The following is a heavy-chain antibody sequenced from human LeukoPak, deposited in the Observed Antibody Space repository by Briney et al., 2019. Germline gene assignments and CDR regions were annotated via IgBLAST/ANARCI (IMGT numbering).Heavy chain of an antibody. V-gene: IGHV3-30*04. CDR1: GFTFSSHA. J-gene: IGHJ4*02. Sequence: GGSLRLSCAASGFTFSSHALHWVRQAPGKGLEWVAVISSDGSYKYYADSVKGRFTISRDNSKNTLYLQMNSLRAEDTAVYYCAKRGWLQGKSPFDYWGQGTLVTVSS. CDR2: ISSDGSYK. CDR3: AKRGWLQGKSPFDY. D-gene: IGHD5-24*01.